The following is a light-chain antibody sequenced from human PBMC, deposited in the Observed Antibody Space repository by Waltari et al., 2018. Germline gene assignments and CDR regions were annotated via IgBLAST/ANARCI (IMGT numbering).Light chain of an antibody. CDR2: EVT. Sequence: PGQSIIISCTGTSRDSGDYNYVSWYQQHPGKAPKLMIYEVTNRPSGVSSRFSGSKSGNMASLAISGLQPEDEADYYCSSYTITGTVLFGGGTKLTVL. CDR1: SRDSGDYNY. J-gene: IGLJ2*01. V-gene: IGLV2-14*01. CDR3: SSYTITGTVL.